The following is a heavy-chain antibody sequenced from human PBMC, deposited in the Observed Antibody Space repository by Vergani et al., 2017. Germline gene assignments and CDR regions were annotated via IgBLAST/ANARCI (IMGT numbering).Heavy chain of an antibody. V-gene: IGHV4-39*01. D-gene: IGHD6-19*01. CDR3: ARHSTVEWLVKLGWIDP. J-gene: IGHJ5*02. CDR1: GASIRSSNYY. CDR2: IYYSGST. Sequence: QLQLQESAPGLVKPPATLSLTCSVSGASIRSSNYYWGWIRQPPGKGLEWIASIYYSGSTYYNPSLKSRVTISVDTSKNQFSLKLSSVTAADTAVYFCARHSTVEWLVKLGWIDPWGQGILVTVSS.